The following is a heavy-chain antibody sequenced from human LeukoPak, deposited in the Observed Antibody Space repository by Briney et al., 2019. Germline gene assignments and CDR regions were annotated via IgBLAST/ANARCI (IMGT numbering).Heavy chain of an antibody. Sequence: ASVKVSCKVSGYTLTELSMHWVRQAPGKGVEGMGGFDPEDGETIYAQKFQGRGTMTEDTSTDTAYMELSSLRSEATAVYYCATERGSSGYPDYWGQGTLVTVSS. CDR3: ATERGSSGYPDY. V-gene: IGHV1-24*01. CDR2: FDPEDGET. D-gene: IGHD3-22*01. J-gene: IGHJ4*02. CDR1: GYTLTELS.